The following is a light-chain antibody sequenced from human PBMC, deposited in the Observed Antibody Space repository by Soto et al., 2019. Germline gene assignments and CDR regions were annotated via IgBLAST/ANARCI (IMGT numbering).Light chain of an antibody. CDR2: DVN. V-gene: IGLV2-14*01. J-gene: IGLJ1*01. CDR1: SSDVGGYNL. CDR3: SSYKSSSTLPYV. Sequence: QSALTQPASVSGSPGQSITISCTGTSSDVGGYNLVSWYQQYPDKAPKLMIFDVNTRPSGVSNRFSGSKSGNTASLTISGFQAEDEADYYCSSYKSSSTLPYVFGTGTKVTVL.